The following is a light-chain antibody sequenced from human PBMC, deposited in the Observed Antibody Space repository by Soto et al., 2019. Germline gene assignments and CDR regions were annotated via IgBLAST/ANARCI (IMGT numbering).Light chain of an antibody. V-gene: IGKV3-20*01. CDR3: QQYGSNPKT. CDR2: GTS. J-gene: IGKJ4*01. Sequence: EIVLTQSPGTLSLSPGERATLSCRASQSVRSSYLAWYQQKPGQAPRLLIYGTSSRDTGIPDRFSGSGSGTDFTLTISRLEPEDVALYYCQQYGSNPKTFGGGTKVEIK. CDR1: QSVRSSY.